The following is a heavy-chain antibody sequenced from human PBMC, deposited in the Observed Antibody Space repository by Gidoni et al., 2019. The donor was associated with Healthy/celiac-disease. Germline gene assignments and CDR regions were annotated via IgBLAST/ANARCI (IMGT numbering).Heavy chain of an antibody. CDR1: GFTFDDYA. Sequence: EVQLVESGGGLVQPGRSLRLSCAASGFTFDDYAMHWVRQAPGKGLEWVSGISWNSGSIGYADSVKGRFTISRDNAKNSLYLQMNSLRAEDTALYYCAKILTVNGDYVEGAFDIWGQGTMVTVSS. V-gene: IGHV3-9*01. CDR3: AKILTVNGDYVEGAFDI. J-gene: IGHJ3*02. CDR2: ISWNSGSI. D-gene: IGHD4-17*01.